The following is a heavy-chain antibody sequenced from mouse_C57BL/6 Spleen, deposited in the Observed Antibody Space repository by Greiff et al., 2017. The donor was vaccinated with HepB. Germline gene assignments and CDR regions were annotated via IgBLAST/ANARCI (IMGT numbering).Heavy chain of an antibody. J-gene: IGHJ3*01. CDR3: ARCWGCGVSFAY. V-gene: IGHV1-15*01. D-gene: IGHD4-1*01. CDR2: IDPESGST. CDR1: GYTFTDYG. Sequence: VQLQQSGAELVKPGASVTLSCKASGYTFTDYGMNWVKQTPVHGLEWIGAIDPESGSTDYNQKFKGKAILTVDTSSSTAYMELRSLTSEDSAVYYCARCWGCGVSFAYWGQGTLVTVSA.